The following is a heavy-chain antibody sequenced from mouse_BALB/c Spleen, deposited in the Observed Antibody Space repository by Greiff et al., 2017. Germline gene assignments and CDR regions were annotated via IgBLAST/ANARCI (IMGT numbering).Heavy chain of an antibody. CDR3: ARYDWYFDV. J-gene: IGHJ1*01. V-gene: IGHV5-6*01. CDR2: ISSGGSYT. Sequence: EVHGVESGGDLVKPGGSLKLSCAASGFTFSSYGMSWVRQTPDKRLEWVATISSGGSYTYYPDSVKGRFTISRDNAKNTLYLQMSSLKSEDTAMYYCARYDWYFDVWGAGTTVTVSS. D-gene: IGHD2-14*01. CDR1: GFTFSSYG.